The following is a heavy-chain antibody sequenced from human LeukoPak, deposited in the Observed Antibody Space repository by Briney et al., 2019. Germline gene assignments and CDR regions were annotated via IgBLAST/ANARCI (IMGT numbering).Heavy chain of an antibody. J-gene: IGHJ4*02. Sequence: SVKVSCKASGYTFTGYYVHWVRQAPGQGLEWMGGIIPIFGTANYAQKFQGRVTITADESTSTAYMELSSLRSEDTAVYYCAREGGYGSGSPFDYWGQGTLVTVSS. CDR1: GYTFTGYY. CDR2: IIPIFGTA. D-gene: IGHD3-10*01. CDR3: AREGGYGSGSPFDY. V-gene: IGHV1-69*13.